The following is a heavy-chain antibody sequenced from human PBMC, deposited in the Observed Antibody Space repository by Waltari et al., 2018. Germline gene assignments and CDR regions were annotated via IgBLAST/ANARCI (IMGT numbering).Heavy chain of an antibody. Sequence: QLQLQESGPGLVKPSETLSLTCTVSGGSISSSSYYWGWIRQPPGKGLEWIGSIYYSGSTYYNPSLKSRVTISVDTSKNQFSLKLSSVTAADTAVYYCARLLGVYDILTGYHPSYFDYWGQGTLVTVSS. CDR2: IYYSGST. J-gene: IGHJ4*02. CDR3: ARLLGVYDILTGYHPSYFDY. D-gene: IGHD3-9*01. CDR1: GGSISSSSYY. V-gene: IGHV4-39*01.